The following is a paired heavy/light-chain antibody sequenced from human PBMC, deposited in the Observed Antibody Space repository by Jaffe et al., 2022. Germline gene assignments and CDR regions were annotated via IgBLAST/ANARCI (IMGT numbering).Light chain of an antibody. CDR3: MQAVQSPYT. CDR2: LGS. CDR1: QSLLHTNGYNY. Sequence: DIVMTQSPLSLPVTPGEPASISCRSSQSLLHTNGYNYLDWYLQKPGQSPQLLIYLGSNRASGVPDRFSGSGSGTDFTLKISRVEAEDVGVYYCMQAVQSPYTFGQGTKLEIK. V-gene: IGKV2-28*01. J-gene: IGKJ2*01.
Heavy chain of an antibody. CDR1: GGSISSDIYY. J-gene: IGHJ2*01. Sequence: QVQLQESGPGLVKPSQTLSLTCTVSGGSISSDIYYWTWIRQPAGKGLEWIGRIQTSGSAIYNPSLKSRVTISVDTSKNQFSLKLSSVTAADTAVYYCATEGPTTGRTYWYFDLWGRGTLVTVSS. D-gene: IGHD1-26*01. CDR3: ATEGPTTGRTYWYFDL. CDR2: IQTSGSA. V-gene: IGHV4-61*02.